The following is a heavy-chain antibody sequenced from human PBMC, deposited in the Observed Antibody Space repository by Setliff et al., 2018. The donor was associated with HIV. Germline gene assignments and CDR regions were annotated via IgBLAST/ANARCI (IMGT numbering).Heavy chain of an antibody. CDR3: ARRYYYDSSGYYYPYDAFDI. J-gene: IGHJ3*02. CDR2: TYPGDSDT. Sequence: PGESLKISCKGSGYSFTTYWIGWVRQMPGKGLEWMGITYPGDSDTRYSPSFQGQVTISADKSISAAYLQWSNLKASDTAMYYCARRYYYDSSGYYYPYDAFDIWGQGTMVTVSS. D-gene: IGHD3-22*01. V-gene: IGHV5-51*01. CDR1: GYSFTTYW.